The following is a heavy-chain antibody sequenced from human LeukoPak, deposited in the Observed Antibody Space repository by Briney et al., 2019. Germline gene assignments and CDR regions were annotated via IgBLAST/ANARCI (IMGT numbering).Heavy chain of an antibody. J-gene: IGHJ6*02. D-gene: IGHD6-19*01. CDR3: ARDSSGWYRDGMDV. CDR2: ISSSSYI. CDR1: GFTFSSYS. V-gene: IGHV3-21*01. Sequence: GRSLRLSCAASGFTFSSYSMNWVRQAPGKGLEWVSSISSSSYIYYADSVKGRFTISRDNAKNSLYLQMNSLRAEDTAVYYCARDSSGWYRDGMDVWGQGTTVTVSS.